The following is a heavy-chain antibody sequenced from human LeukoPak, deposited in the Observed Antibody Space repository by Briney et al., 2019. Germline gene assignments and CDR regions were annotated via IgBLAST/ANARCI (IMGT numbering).Heavy chain of an antibody. V-gene: IGHV3-30*02. CDR2: IRYDGSNK. Sequence: PGGSLRLSCAASGFTFSSYGMHWVRQAPGKGLEWVAFIRYDGSNKYYEDSVKGRFTISRDNSKNTLYLQMNSLRAEDTAVYYCAKDLRVPAAIPVDDYWGQGTLVTVSS. J-gene: IGHJ4*02. CDR1: GFTFSSYG. D-gene: IGHD2-2*02. CDR3: AKDLRVPAAIPVDDY.